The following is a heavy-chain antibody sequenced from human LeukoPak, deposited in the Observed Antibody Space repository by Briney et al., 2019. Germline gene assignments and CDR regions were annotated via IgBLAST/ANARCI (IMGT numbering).Heavy chain of an antibody. CDR1: GFTFSSYG. D-gene: IGHD5-24*01. J-gene: IGHJ4*02. Sequence: GRSLRLSWAASGFTFSSYGMHWVRQAPGKGLEGVAVIWYDGSNKYYADSVKGRFTISRDNSKNTLYLQMNSLRAEDTAVYYCARDQRWLQFILDYWGQGTLVTVSS. CDR2: IWYDGSNK. CDR3: ARDQRWLQFILDY. V-gene: IGHV3-33*01.